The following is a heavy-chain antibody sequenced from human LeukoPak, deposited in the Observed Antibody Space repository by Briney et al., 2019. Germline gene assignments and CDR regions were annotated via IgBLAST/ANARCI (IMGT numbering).Heavy chain of an antibody. Sequence: GGSLRLTCAASGFTVSNNYMSWVRQAPGKGLEWVSVIYSGDNTYYVESVKGRFTISRDNSKNTLFLQMNRLRAEDTAVYYCAGRRVLDASFDYWGQGTLVTVSS. CDR2: IYSGDNT. D-gene: IGHD3-16*01. J-gene: IGHJ4*02. V-gene: IGHV3-66*02. CDR1: GFTVSNNY. CDR3: AGRRVLDASFDY.